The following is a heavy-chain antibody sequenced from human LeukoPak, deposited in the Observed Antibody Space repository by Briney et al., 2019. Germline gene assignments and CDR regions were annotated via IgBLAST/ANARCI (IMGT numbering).Heavy chain of an antibody. V-gene: IGHV3-48*03. D-gene: IGHD5-24*01. Sequence: GGSLRLSCAASGFTFSSYEMNWVRQAPGKGLEWVSYISSSGSTIYYADSVKGRFTISRDNAKNSLYLQMNSLRAEDTAVYYCAREVEDWLDPWGQGTLVTVSS. CDR2: ISSSGSTI. J-gene: IGHJ5*02. CDR1: GFTFSSYE. CDR3: AREVEDWLDP.